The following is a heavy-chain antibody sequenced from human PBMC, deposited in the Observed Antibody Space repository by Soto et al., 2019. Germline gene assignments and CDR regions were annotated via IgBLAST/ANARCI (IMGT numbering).Heavy chain of an antibody. CDR2: ISDGGKT. CDR3: SRDHTSGGYDY. D-gene: IGHD5-12*01. J-gene: IGHJ4*02. Sequence: PGGSLRLSCAASGFSVNNIYMSWVRQAPGKGLEWVSVISDGGKTYYADSVKGRFTLSRDNSKNTLYLQMNSLRVEDTAVYYCSRDHTSGGYDYRGQGTLVTVSS. CDR1: GFSVNNIY. V-gene: IGHV3-53*01.